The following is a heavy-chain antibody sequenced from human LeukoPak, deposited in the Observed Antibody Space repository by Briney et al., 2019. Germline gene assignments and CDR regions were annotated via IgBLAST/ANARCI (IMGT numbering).Heavy chain of an antibody. J-gene: IGHJ4*02. CDR1: GGSISSSSHY. V-gene: IGHV4-39*07. CDR3: ASHSSSWSTGGDY. Sequence: PSETLSLTCTVSGGSISSSSHYWGWIRQPPGKGLEWIGSIYYSGSTYYNPSLESRVTISVDTSKNQFSLKLSSVTAADTAVYYCASHSSSWSTGGDYWGQGTLVTVSS. CDR2: IYYSGST. D-gene: IGHD6-13*01.